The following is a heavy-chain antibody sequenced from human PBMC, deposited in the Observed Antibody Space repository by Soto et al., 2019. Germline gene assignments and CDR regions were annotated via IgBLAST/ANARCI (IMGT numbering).Heavy chain of an antibody. CDR2: ISAYNGNT. D-gene: IGHD6-19*01. V-gene: IGHV1-18*01. J-gene: IGHJ4*02. CDR3: ARVPSKVRYSSGWYSDY. CDR1: GYTFTSYG. Sequence: ASVKVSCKASGYTFTSYGISWVRQAPGQGLEWMGWISAYNGNTNYAQKLQGRVTMTTDTSTSTAYMELRSLRSDDTAVYYCARVPSKVRYSSGWYSDYWGQGTLVTVS.